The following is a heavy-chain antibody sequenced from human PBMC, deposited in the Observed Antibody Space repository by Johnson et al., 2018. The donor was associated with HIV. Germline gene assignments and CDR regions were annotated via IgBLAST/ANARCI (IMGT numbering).Heavy chain of an antibody. V-gene: IGHV3-15*01. CDR1: GFTFSNAW. Sequence: VQLVESGGGLVKPGGSLRLSCAASGFTFSNAWMSWVRQAPGKGLEWVGRIKSQTDGGTTDYAAPVKGRFTISRDDSKNTLYLQMNSLKTEDTAVYYCTTDLASDAFDIWGQGTMVTVSS. CDR3: TTDLASDAFDI. CDR2: IKSQTDGGTT. J-gene: IGHJ3*02.